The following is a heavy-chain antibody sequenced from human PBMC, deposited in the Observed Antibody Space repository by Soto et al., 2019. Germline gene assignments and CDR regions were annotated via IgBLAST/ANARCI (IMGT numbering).Heavy chain of an antibody. J-gene: IGHJ4*02. Sequence: PSETLSFTFAISAGAMRSGGYSWNWIRQPPGKGLECIGYIYHSGSTYYNPSLKSRVTISVDRSKNQFSLKLSSVTAADTAVYYCARGPPLGYWGQG. CDR1: AGAMRSGGYS. CDR2: IYHSGST. V-gene: IGHV4-30-2*01. CDR3: ARGPPLGY.